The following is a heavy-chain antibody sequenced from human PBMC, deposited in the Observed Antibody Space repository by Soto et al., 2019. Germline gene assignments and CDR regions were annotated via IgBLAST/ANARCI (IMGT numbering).Heavy chain of an antibody. V-gene: IGHV3-53*04. CDR3: ARDVRGYSGYAPFHYYYYMDV. CDR2: IYSGGST. D-gene: IGHD5-12*01. CDR1: GFTVSSNY. Sequence: GGSLRLSCAASGFTVSSNYMSWVRQAPGKGLEWVSVIYSGGSTYYADSVKGRFTISRHNSKNTLYLQMNSLRAEDTAVYYCARDVRGYSGYAPFHYYYYMDVWGKGTTVTVSS. J-gene: IGHJ6*03.